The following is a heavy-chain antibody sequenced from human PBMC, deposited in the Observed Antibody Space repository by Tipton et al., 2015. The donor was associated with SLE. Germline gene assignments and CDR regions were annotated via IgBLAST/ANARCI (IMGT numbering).Heavy chain of an antibody. Sequence: TLSLTCAVSGGSISSSNWWSWVRQPPGKGLEWIGEIYHSGSTNYNPSLKSRVTTSVDKSKNQFSLKLNSVIAADTAVYYCASTTGPNWFDPWGQGTLVTVSS. D-gene: IGHD1-26*01. CDR3: ASTTGPNWFDP. CDR2: IYHSGST. V-gene: IGHV4-4*02. J-gene: IGHJ5*02. CDR1: GGSISSSNW.